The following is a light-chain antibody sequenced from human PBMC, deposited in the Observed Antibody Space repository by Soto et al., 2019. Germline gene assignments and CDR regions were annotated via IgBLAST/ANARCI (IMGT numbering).Light chain of an antibody. V-gene: IGLV3-1*01. CDR3: QAWDSTTGGV. CDR1: NLGNKY. J-gene: IGLJ1*01. CDR2: QDT. Sequence: ELTQPPSVSVSPGQTASITCSGDNLGNKYVCWYQQTPGQSPFLVIYQDTKRPSGIPERFSGSNSGNTATLTISGTQAMDEADYYCQAWDSTTGGVFGAGTKLTVL.